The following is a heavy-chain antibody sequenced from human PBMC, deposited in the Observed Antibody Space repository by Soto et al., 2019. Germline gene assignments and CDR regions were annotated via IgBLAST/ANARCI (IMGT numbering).Heavy chain of an antibody. J-gene: IGHJ4*02. CDR2: ISGSGGST. CDR3: AKDESGYDSSGYYPHYFDY. D-gene: IGHD3-22*01. CDR1: GFTFTRYS. Sequence: GGSLRLSCAASGFTFTRYSMNWVRQAPGKGLEWVSAISGSGGSTYYADSVKGRFTISRDNSKNTLYLQMNSLRAEDTAVYYCAKDESGYDSSGYYPHYFDYWGQGTLVTVSS. V-gene: IGHV3-23*01.